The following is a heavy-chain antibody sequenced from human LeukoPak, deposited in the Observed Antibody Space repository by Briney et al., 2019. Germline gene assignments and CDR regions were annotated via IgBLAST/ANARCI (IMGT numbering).Heavy chain of an antibody. CDR3: AREILGGFNPGAY. CDR1: LDSTTSNF. Sequence: PSETLSLTCTVSLDSTTSNFWSWVRQPPGKGLEWIGDIHRSGSPNYNPSLQSRVTISIDRSRNQIVLELSSVTAADTAVYYCAREILGGFNPGAYWGQGILVTVSS. J-gene: IGHJ4*02. CDR2: IHRSGSP. V-gene: IGHV4-4*02. D-gene: IGHD1-14*01.